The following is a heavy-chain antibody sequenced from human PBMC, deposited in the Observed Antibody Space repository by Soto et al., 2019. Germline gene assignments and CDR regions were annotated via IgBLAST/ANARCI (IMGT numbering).Heavy chain of an antibody. V-gene: IGHV3-73*01. CDR3: TRWAGPGIAVAGTEVFYYGMDV. Sequence: PGGSLRLSCAASGFTFSGSAMHWVRQASGKGLEWVGRIRSKANSYATAYAASVKGRFTISRDDSKNTAYLQMNSLKTEDTAVYYCTRWAGPGIAVAGTEVFYYGMDVWGQGTTVTVSS. CDR1: GFTFSGSA. CDR2: IRSKANSYAT. D-gene: IGHD6-19*01. J-gene: IGHJ6*02.